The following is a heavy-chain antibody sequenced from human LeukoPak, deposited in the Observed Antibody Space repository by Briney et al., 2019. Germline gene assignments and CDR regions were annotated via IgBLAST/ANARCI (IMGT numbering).Heavy chain of an antibody. D-gene: IGHD1-7*01. Sequence: PGGSLRLSCAASGFTFSSYSMNWVRQAPGKGLEWVSYISSSSSTIYYADSVNGRFTISRDNAKNSLYLQMNSLRAEDTAVYYCARDSANLRQVPWSMDVWGQGTTVTVSS. CDR1: GFTFSSYS. J-gene: IGHJ6*02. V-gene: IGHV3-48*04. CDR2: ISSSSSTI. CDR3: ARDSANLRQVPWSMDV.